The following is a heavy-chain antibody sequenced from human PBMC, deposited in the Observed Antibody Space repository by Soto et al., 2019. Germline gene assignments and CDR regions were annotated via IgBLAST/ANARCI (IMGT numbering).Heavy chain of an antibody. V-gene: IGHV4-30-2*01. Sequence: SETLSLTCAVSGGSISSGGYSWSWIRQAPGKGLEWIGYIYHSGSTYYNPSLKSRVTISVDRSKNQFSLKLSSVTAADTAVYYCARLTRYLGGFYYWGQGTLVTVSS. CDR1: GGSISSGGYS. CDR2: IYHSGST. CDR3: ARLTRYLGGFYY. D-gene: IGHD3-16*01. J-gene: IGHJ4*02.